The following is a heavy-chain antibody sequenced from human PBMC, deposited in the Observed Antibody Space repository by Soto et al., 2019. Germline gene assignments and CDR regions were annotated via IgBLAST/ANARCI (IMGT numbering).Heavy chain of an antibody. V-gene: IGHV1-69*13. J-gene: IGHJ6*02. CDR1: GGTFSSYA. CDR3: ARVPRTTVTTSYYYYGMDV. D-gene: IGHD4-4*01. CDR2: IIPIFGTA. Sequence: SVKVSCKASGGTFSSYAISWVRQAPGQGLEWMGGIIPIFGTANYAQKFQGRVTITADESTSTAYMELSSLRSEDTAVYYCARVPRTTVTTSYYYYGMDVWGQGTTVTVS.